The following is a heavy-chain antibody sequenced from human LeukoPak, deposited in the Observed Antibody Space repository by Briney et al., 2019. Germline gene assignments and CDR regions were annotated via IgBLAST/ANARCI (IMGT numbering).Heavy chain of an antibody. Sequence: KTSETLSLTCTVSGYSISSGYYWGWIRQPPGKGLEWIGSIYHSGSTYYNPSLKSRVTISVDTSKNQFSLRLNSVTAADTAMYYCAKSGGYGLIDYWGQGTLVTVSS. D-gene: IGHD1-26*01. J-gene: IGHJ4*02. CDR3: AKSGGYGLIDY. CDR2: IYHSGST. CDR1: GYSISSGYY. V-gene: IGHV4-38-2*02.